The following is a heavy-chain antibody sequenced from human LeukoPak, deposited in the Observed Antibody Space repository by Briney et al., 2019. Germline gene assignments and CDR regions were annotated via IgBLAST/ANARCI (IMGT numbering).Heavy chain of an antibody. V-gene: IGHV4-34*01. J-gene: IGHJ4*02. D-gene: IGHD6-19*01. CDR3: ARKYSSGYLFDY. CDR1: GGSFSGYY. CDR2: INHSGST. Sequence: TTSETLSLTCAVYGGSFSGYYWSWIRQPPGKGLEWIGEINHSGSTNYNPSLKSRVTISVDTSKNQFSLKLSSVTAADTAVYYCARKYSSGYLFDYWGQGTLVTVSS.